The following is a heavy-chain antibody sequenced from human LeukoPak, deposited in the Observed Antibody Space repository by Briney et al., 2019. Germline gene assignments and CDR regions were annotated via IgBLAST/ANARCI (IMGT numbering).Heavy chain of an antibody. V-gene: IGHV4-59*01. Sequence: SETLSLTCTVSGDSISNTYYWSWIRQPPGKGLEWIGYIYYSGSTNYNPSLKSRVTISVDTSKNRFSLKLSSVTTADTAVYYCARYCSSTTCSNWFDPWGQGTLVTVSS. J-gene: IGHJ5*02. CDR2: IYYSGST. D-gene: IGHD2-2*01. CDR1: GDSISNTYY. CDR3: ARYCSSTTCSNWFDP.